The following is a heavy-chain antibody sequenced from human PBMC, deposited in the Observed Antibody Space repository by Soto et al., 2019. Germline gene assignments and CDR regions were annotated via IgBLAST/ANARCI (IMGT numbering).Heavy chain of an antibody. J-gene: IGHJ6*03. CDR2: INHSGST. V-gene: IGHV4-34*01. D-gene: IGHD1-26*01. CDR3: YCAGAHYSAASGHIYYYHYMDV. Sequence: SETLSLTCAVYGGSFSGYYWSWIRQPPGKGLEWIGEINHSGSTNHNPSLKSRVTISVDTSKNQFSLKLSSVTAADTAVYYCYCAGAHYSAASGHIYYYHYMDVWGKRTTVTVSS. CDR1: GGSFSGYY.